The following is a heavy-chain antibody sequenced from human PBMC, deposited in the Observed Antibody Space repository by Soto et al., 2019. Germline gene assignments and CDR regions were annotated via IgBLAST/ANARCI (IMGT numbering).Heavy chain of an antibody. CDR1: GYTLTELS. J-gene: IGHJ4*02. D-gene: IGHD3-22*01. CDR2: FDPEDGET. CDR3: ATKYYDSSGYYPFDY. Sequence: ASVKVSCKVSGYTLTELSMHWVRQAPGKGLEWMGGFDPEDGETIYAQKFQGRVTMTEDTSTDTAYMELSSLRSDDTAVYYCATKYYDSSGYYPFDYWGQGTLVTVSS. V-gene: IGHV1-24*01.